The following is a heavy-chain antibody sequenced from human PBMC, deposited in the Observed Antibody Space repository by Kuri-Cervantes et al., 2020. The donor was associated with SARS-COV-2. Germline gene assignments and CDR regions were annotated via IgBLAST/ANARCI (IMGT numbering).Heavy chain of an antibody. CDR1: GFTVSTYV. CDR2: ITSSAGTT. D-gene: IGHD5-12*01. Sequence: GESLKISCAASGFTVSTYVMSWVRQAPGKGLEWVSAITSSAGTTYYADSVKGRFTISRDISENTLFLQMSRLRAEDTAVYFCAKDRGNDHYYGMDVWGQGTTVTVSS. CDR3: AKDRGNDHYYGMDV. V-gene: IGHV3-23*01. J-gene: IGHJ6*02.